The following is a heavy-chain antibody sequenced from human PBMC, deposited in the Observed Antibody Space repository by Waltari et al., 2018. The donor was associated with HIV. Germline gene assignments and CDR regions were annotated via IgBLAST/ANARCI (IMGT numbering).Heavy chain of an antibody. CDR1: GFTLSNYG. CDR3: VKEHQYSHTWYSYYGMDV. Sequence: EVQLLESGGGLVQTGGSLRLSCAASGFTLSNYGMNWVRQAPGKGLEWVSAISGSGGNTYYADSLKGRFTISRDNSKNTLYLQMNSLRAEDTAVYFCVKEHQYSHTWYSYYGMDVWGQGTTVTISS. D-gene: IGHD6-13*01. V-gene: IGHV3-23*01. J-gene: IGHJ6*02. CDR2: ISGSGGNT.